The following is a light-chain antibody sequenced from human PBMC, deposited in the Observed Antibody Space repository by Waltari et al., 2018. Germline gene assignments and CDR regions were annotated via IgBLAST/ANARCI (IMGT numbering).Light chain of an antibody. J-gene: IGLJ3*02. V-gene: IGLV2-23*02. CDR2: EVY. CDR1: SSNIGSSNL. Sequence: QSALIQPASVSGSPGQSITISCTGTSSNIGSSNLVSWYQQYPGKAPKVMIYEVYQRPSGVSNRFSGSKSGNTASLTISGLQAEDETDYYCCSYAGSNSWVFGGGTKVTVL. CDR3: CSYAGSNSWV.